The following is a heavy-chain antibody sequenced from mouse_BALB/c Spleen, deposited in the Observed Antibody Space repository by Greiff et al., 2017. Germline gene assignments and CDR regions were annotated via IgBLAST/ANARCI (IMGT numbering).Heavy chain of an antibody. CDR3: APITTAFAY. CDR1: GYTFTSYW. Sequence: QVQLQQPGAELVKPGASVKLSCKASGYTFTSYWMHWVKQRPGQGLEWIGEINPSNGRTNYNEKFKSKATLTVDKSSSTAYMQLSSLTSEDSAVYYCAPITTAFAYWGQGTLVTVSA. CDR2: INPSNGRT. V-gene: IGHV1S81*02. J-gene: IGHJ3*01. D-gene: IGHD1-2*01.